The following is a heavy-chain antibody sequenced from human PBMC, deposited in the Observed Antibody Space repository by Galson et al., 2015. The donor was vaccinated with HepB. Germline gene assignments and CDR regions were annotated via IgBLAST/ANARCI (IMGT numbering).Heavy chain of an antibody. CDR3: ARDLKVVGDLFYYYGLDV. D-gene: IGHD3-3*01. V-gene: IGHV3-33*01. J-gene: IGHJ6*02. CDR2: IWHNGSYQ. Sequence: SLRLSCAASGFSFSSYGMHWVRQAPGEGLECVAVIWHNGSYQYYADSVKGRFTISRDNSKDTLFLQMNSLRAEDTAVYYCARDLKVVGDLFYYYGLDVWGQGTTVTVS. CDR1: GFSFSSYG.